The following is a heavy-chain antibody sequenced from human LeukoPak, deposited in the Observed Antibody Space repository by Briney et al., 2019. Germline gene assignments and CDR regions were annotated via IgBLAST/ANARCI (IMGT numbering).Heavy chain of an antibody. Sequence: ASVKVSCKASGYTLTSYGISWVRQAPGQGLEWMGWISAYNGNTNYAQKLQGRVTMTTDTSTSTAYMELRSLRSDDTAVYYCARAVRYCSSTSCYPSRWFDPWGQGTLVTVSS. CDR3: ARAVRYCSSTSCYPSRWFDP. V-gene: IGHV1-18*01. CDR2: ISAYNGNT. CDR1: GYTLTSYG. J-gene: IGHJ5*02. D-gene: IGHD2-2*01.